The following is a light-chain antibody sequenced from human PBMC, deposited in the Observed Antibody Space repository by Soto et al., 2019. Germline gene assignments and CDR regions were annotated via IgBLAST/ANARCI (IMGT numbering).Light chain of an antibody. CDR2: EVT. V-gene: IGLV2-14*01. Sequence: QSALTQPASVSGSPGQSITISCSGTRSDVGGYKYVSWYQQHPGKAPKLMMYEVTNRPTGVSNRFSGSKSGNTASLTISGLQADDEADYYCSSYTTSSTVVFGGGTKVTVL. CDR3: SSYTTSSTVV. J-gene: IGLJ2*01. CDR1: RSDVGGYKY.